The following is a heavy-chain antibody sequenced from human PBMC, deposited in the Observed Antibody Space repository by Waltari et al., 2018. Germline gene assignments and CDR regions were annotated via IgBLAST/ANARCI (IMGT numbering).Heavy chain of an antibody. CDR1: GITVGNNY. D-gene: IGHD6-25*01. CDR2: IYSSCST. J-gene: IGHJ4*02. Sequence: EVQLVESGGGLVQPGGSLRLSCAASGITVGNNYMSWVRQAPGKGLELISLIYSSCSTYYADSVNGRFTISRDNSKNTLYLQMNSLRSEDTAVYFCARDPPGVAAAGPGRGWGQGTLVTVSS. CDR3: ARDPPGVAAAGPGRG. V-gene: IGHV3-66*02.